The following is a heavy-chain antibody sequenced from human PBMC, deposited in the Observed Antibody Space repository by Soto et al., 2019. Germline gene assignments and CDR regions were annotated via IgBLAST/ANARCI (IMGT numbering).Heavy chain of an antibody. V-gene: IGHV4-4*02. D-gene: IGHD3-9*01. CDR2: IYHSGST. CDR3: ARDGSTGYYDILTGYYPDWFDP. Sequence: SETLSLTCAVSGGSISSSNWWSWVRQPPGKGLEWIGEIYHSGSTNYNPSLKSRVTISVDKSKNQFSLKLSSVTAADTAVYYCARDGSTGYYDILTGYYPDWFDPWGQGTLVTVSS. J-gene: IGHJ5*02. CDR1: GGSISSSNW.